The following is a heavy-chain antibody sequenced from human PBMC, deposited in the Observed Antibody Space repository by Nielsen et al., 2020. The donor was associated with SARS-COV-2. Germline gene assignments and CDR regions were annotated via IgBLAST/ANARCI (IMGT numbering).Heavy chain of an antibody. D-gene: IGHD3-3*01. V-gene: IGHV3-33*01. J-gene: IGHJ3*02. Sequence: GESLKISCGTSGFTFTTYAMHWVRQAPGKGVEWVAIIWDDGKTKYYADSVKGRFTISRDNSKNTVYLQMNSLGADDTALYYCARDVSGLAPDPKRLDIWGQGTMVTVSS. CDR3: ARDVSGLAPDPKRLDI. CDR2: IWDDGKTK. CDR1: GFTFTTYA.